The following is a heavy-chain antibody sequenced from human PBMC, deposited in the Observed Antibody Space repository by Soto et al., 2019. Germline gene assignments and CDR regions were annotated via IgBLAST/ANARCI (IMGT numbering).Heavy chain of an antibody. CDR1: GFTFDDYA. D-gene: IGHD6-13*01. V-gene: IGHV3-9*01. CDR3: ENCLSSGWYGNWFDP. J-gene: IGHJ5*02. Sequence: RLSCAASGFTFDDYAMHWVRQAPGKGLEWVSGISWNSGSIGYADSVKGRFTISRDNAKNSLYLQMNSLRAEDTAWYYCENCLSSGWYGNWFDPRDQGTLITGSS. CDR2: ISWNSGSI.